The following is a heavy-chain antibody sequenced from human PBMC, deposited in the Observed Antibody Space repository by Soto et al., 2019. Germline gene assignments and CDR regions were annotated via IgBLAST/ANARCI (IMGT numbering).Heavy chain of an antibody. CDR3: ARLGDQQYDY. D-gene: IGHD2-2*01. J-gene: IGHJ4*02. Sequence: GASVKVSCXASGYTFTSYDINWVRQATGQGLEWMGWINPISGNADYAQKFQGRVTMTTDKSTSTAYMELSSLRSEDTAVYYCARLGDQQYDYWGQGTLVTVSS. V-gene: IGHV1-8*01. CDR1: GYTFTSYD. CDR2: INPISGNA.